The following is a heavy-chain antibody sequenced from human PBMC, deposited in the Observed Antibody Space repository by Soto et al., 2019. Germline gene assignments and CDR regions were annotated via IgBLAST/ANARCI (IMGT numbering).Heavy chain of an antibody. Sequence: GGSLRLSCAVSGFTFISHAMSWVLQAPGKGLECVSSITEGGDSTNYADSVKGRVTISRDNAKSSLYLQMDSLRAEDTAVYYCARDPYFGAIDYWGLGTLVTVSS. CDR3: ARDPYFGAIDY. D-gene: IGHD3-16*01. CDR2: ITEGGDST. CDR1: GFTFISHA. V-gene: IGHV3-23*01. J-gene: IGHJ4*02.